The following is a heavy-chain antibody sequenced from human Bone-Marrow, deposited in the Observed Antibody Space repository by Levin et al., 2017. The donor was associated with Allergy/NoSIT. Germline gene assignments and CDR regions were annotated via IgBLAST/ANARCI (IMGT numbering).Heavy chain of an antibody. CDR1: GGSIGSGDYY. CDR3: ARLGYCSGTTCYAGVDPYNWFDP. CDR2: ISYSGTT. D-gene: IGHD2-2*01. Sequence: PSETLSLTCTVSGGSIGSGDYYWSWIRQTPGKGLEWIAYISYSGTTHYNPSLKSRLTISVDTSENHFYLNLRSVTAADTAVYYCARLGYCSGTTCYAGVDPYNWFDPWGQGILVTVSS. V-gene: IGHV4-30-4*01. J-gene: IGHJ5*02.